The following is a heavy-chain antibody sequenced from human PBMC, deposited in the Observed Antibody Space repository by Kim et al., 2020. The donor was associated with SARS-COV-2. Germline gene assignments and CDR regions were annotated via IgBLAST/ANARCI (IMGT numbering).Heavy chain of an antibody. CDR2: IKSKTDGGTT. Sequence: GGSLRLSCAASGFTFSNAWMSWVRQAPGKGLEWVGRIKSKTDGGTTDYAAPVKGRFTISRDDSKNTLYLQMNSLKTEDTAVYYCTTDGKTDSSGYYYQLDYWGQGTLVTVSS. V-gene: IGHV3-15*01. CDR1: GFTFSNAW. CDR3: TTDGKTDSSGYYYQLDY. D-gene: IGHD3-22*01. J-gene: IGHJ4*02.